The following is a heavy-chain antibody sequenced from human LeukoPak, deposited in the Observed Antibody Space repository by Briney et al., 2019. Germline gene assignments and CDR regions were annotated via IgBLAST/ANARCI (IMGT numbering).Heavy chain of an antibody. CDR1: GFTLSSYS. CDR3: ARGQQLVLYYYYYYYMDV. V-gene: IGHV3-21*01. Sequence: GGSLRLSCAASGFTLSSYSMNWVRQAPGKGLEWVSSISRSSAYIYYADSVKGRFTISRDNAKNSLYLQMNSLRAEDTAVYYCARGQQLVLYYYYYYYMDVWGKGTTVTISS. CDR2: ISRSSAYI. J-gene: IGHJ6*03. D-gene: IGHD6-13*01.